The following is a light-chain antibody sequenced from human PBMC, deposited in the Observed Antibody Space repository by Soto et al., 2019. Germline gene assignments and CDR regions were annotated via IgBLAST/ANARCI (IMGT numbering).Light chain of an antibody. Sequence: DILMTQSPSTLSASVGDRVTISCRASQSISSSLAWYQQKPGKAPKLLIYKASSLERRVPSRFSGSGSGTEFTLTISSLQPDDFATYYCQHYNSYYTFGQGTKLEIK. J-gene: IGKJ2*01. CDR3: QHYNSYYT. CDR1: QSISSS. V-gene: IGKV1-5*03. CDR2: KAS.